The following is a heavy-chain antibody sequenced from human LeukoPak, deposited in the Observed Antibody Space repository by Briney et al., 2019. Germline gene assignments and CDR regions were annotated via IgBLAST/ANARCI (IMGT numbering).Heavy chain of an antibody. D-gene: IGHD6-13*01. J-gene: IGHJ4*02. CDR1: GGSVSSGSYY. CDR2: IYYSGST. Sequence: SETLSLTCTVSGGSVSSGSYYWSWIRQPPGKGLEWIGYIYYSGSTNYNPSLKSRVTISVDTSKNQFSLKLSSVTAADTAVYYCARPLYSNYYFDYWGQGTLVTVSS. CDR3: ARPLYSNYYFDY. V-gene: IGHV4-61*01.